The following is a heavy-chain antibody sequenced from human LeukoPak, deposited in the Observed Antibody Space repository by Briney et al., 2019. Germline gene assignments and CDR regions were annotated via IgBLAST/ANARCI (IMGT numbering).Heavy chain of an antibody. CDR1: GFTFSNYG. V-gene: IGHV3-23*01. Sequence: GGSLRLSCAASGFTFSNYGMTWVRQAPGKGLEWVSGISGSGGSTYYADSVKGRFTISRDNSKNTLYMEMNSLRAEDTAVYYCAKDRGPHGPGYFDYWGQGTLVTVSS. J-gene: IGHJ4*02. D-gene: IGHD3-10*01. CDR3: AKDRGPHGPGYFDY. CDR2: ISGSGGST.